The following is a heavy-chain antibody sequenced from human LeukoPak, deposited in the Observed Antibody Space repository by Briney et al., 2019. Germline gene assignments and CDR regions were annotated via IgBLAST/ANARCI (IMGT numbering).Heavy chain of an antibody. J-gene: IGHJ4*02. Sequence: SETLSLTCAVYGGSFSGYYWSWIRQPPGKGLEWIGEINHSGSTNYNPSLKSRVTISVDTSKNQFSLKLNSVTAADTAVYYCARGRRVGITMIVVISHFDYWGQGTLVTVSS. CDR1: GGSFSGYY. V-gene: IGHV4-34*01. D-gene: IGHD3-22*01. CDR2: INHSGST. CDR3: ARGRRVGITMIVVISHFDY.